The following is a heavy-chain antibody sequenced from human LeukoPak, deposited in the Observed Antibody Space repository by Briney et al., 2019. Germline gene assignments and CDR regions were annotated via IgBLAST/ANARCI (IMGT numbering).Heavy chain of an antibody. CDR1: GGTFSSYA. CDR3: ARGPSYYYDSSGIPAGAFDI. D-gene: IGHD3-22*01. CDR2: IIPILGIA. J-gene: IGHJ3*02. V-gene: IGHV1-69*04. Sequence: GASVKVSCKASGGTFSSYAISWVRQAPGQGLEWMGRIIPILGIANYAQKFQGRVTITADESTSTAYMELSSLRSEDTAVYYCARGPSYYYDSSGIPAGAFDIWGQGTMVTVSS.